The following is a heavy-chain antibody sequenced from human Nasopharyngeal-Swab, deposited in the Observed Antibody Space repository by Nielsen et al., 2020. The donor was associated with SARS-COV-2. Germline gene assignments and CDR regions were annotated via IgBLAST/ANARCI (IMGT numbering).Heavy chain of an antibody. J-gene: IGHJ4*02. CDR3: ARQGGSGIDY. D-gene: IGHD3-10*01. Sequence: KVSCKGSVYSFTTYLIAWVRQMPGKGVEWMGVIYPGDSDTRYSPSFQGQVTISADKSISTAYLQWSSLKASDTAMYYCARQGGSGIDYWGQGTLVTVSS. V-gene: IGHV5-51*01. CDR2: IYPGDSDT. CDR1: VYSFTTYL.